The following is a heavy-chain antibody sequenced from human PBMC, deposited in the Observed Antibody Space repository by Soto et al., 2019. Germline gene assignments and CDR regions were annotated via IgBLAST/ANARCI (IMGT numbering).Heavy chain of an antibody. J-gene: IGHJ3*01. V-gene: IGHV3-66*01. CDR3: ARDIAVAGIDAFDV. Sequence: VGSLRLSCPGSGFTSSTYLMSWVRQVPGKGLGWVSVIYSAGSADFAASVKVSFTISRDNSKNTLYLQMSSLRAEVTAVYFCARDIAVAGIDAFDVWGQGTMVTVSS. D-gene: IGHD6-19*01. CDR1: GFTSSTYL. CDR2: IYSAGSA.